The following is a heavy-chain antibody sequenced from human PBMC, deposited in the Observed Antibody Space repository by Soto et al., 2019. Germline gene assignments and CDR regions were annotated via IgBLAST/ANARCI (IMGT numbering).Heavy chain of an antibody. J-gene: IGHJ6*02. V-gene: IGHV1-69*13. Sequence: SVKVSCKASGGTFSSYAISWVRQAPGQGLEWMGGIIPIFGTANYAQKFQGRVTITADESTSTAYMELSSLRSEDTAVYYCASAIGALYGMDVWGQGTTVTVSS. CDR3: ASAIGALYGMDV. CDR2: IIPIFGTA. D-gene: IGHD2-21*01. CDR1: GGTFSSYA.